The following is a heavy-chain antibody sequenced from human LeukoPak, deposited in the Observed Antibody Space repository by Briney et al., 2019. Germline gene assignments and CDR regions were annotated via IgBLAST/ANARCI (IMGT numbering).Heavy chain of an antibody. CDR1: GGSFSGYY. CDR3: AAITMIDWFDP. J-gene: IGHJ5*02. D-gene: IGHD3-22*01. CDR2: INHSGAS. V-gene: IGHV4-34*01. Sequence: SETLSLTCAVYGGSFSGYYWSWIRQSPGKGLEWIGEINHSGASNYNPSLKSRVTISVDTSKNQFSLKVSSVTAADTAVYYCAAITMIDWFDPWGQGTLVTVSS.